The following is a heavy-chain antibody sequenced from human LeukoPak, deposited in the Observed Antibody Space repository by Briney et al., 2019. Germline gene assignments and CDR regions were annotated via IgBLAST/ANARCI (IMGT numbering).Heavy chain of an antibody. J-gene: IGHJ4*02. V-gene: IGHV1-46*01. CDR1: GYTFTSYY. CDR3: ARDRSGYCSGGSCYSSTIPFDY. CDR2: INPSGGGT. D-gene: IGHD2-15*01. Sequence: GASVKVSCKASGYTFTSYYMHWVRQAPGQGLEWMGIINPSGGGTSYAQKFQGRVTMTRDTSTSTVYMELSSLRSEDTAVYYCARDRSGYCSGGSCYSSTIPFDYWGQGTLVTVSS.